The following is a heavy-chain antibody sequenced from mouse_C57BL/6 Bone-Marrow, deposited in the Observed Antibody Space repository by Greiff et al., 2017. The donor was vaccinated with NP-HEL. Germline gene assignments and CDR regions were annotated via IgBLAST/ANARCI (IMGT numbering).Heavy chain of an antibody. CDR3: ARQITTAVGGFAY. D-gene: IGHD1-2*01. CDR1: GFTFSDYY. V-gene: IGHV5-12*01. J-gene: IGHJ3*01. Sequence: EVMLVESGGGLVQPGGSLKLSCAASGFTFSDYYMYWVRQTPEKRLEWVAYISNGGGSTYYPDTVKGRFTISRDNAKNTLYLQMSRLKSEDTAMYYCARQITTAVGGFAYWGQGTLVTVSA. CDR2: ISNGGGST.